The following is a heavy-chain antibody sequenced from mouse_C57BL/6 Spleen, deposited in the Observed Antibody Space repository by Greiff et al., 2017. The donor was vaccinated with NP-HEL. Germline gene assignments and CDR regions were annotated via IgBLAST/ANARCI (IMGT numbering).Heavy chain of an antibody. Sequence: EVMLVESGGGLVKPGGSLKLSYAASGFTFSDYGMHWVRQAPEKGLEWVAYISSGSSTIYYADTVKGRFTISRDNAKNTLFLQMTSLRSEDTAMYYCARRYDYGGSWFAYWGQGTLVTVSA. CDR2: ISSGSSTI. J-gene: IGHJ3*01. V-gene: IGHV5-17*01. CDR3: ARRYDYGGSWFAY. CDR1: GFTFSDYG. D-gene: IGHD2-4*01.